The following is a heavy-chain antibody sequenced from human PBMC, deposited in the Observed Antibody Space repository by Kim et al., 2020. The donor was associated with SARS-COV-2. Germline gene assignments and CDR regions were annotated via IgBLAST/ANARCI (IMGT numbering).Heavy chain of an antibody. J-gene: IGHJ6*02. V-gene: IGHV4-59*01. D-gene: IGHD6-6*01. CDR2: IYYSGST. CDR3: ARSRYSSSSTYYYYGMDV. CDR1: GGSISSYY. Sequence: SETLSLTCTVSGGSISSYYWSWIRQPPGKGPEWIGYIYYSGSTNYNPSLKSRVTISVDTSKNQFSLKLSSVTAADTAVYYCARSRYSSSSTYYYYGMDVWGQGTTVTVSS.